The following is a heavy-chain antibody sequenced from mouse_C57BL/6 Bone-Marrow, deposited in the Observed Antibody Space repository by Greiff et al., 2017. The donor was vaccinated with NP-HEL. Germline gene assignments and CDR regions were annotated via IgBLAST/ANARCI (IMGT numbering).Heavy chain of an antibody. V-gene: IGHV1-54*01. CDR1: GYAFTNYL. CDR3: ARCKLWDFDV. J-gene: IGHJ1*03. Sequence: QVQLQQSGAELVRPGTSVKVSCKASGYAFTNYLIEWVKQRPGQGLEWIGVINPGSGGTNYNEKFKGKATLTADKSSSTAYMQLSSLTSEDSAVYFCARCKLWDFDVWGTGTTVTVSS. CDR2: INPGSGGT.